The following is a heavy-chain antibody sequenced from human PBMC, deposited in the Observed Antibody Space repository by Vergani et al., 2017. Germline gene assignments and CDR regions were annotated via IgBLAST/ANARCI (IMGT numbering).Heavy chain of an antibody. CDR1: GFSFRNAW. CDR2: IKSTFDRGST. CDR3: TTDPRYCGDGSCYWLRDHHYYGMDV. J-gene: IGHJ6*02. Sequence: EVQLVESGGGIVKPGGSLRLSCVASGFSFRNAWMNWVRRTPGKGLEWVGRIKSTFDRGSTAYAAAVKGRFTISRDDSKNTLFLQMNGLKTEDIGVYYCTTDPRYCGDGSCYWLRDHHYYGMDVWGQGTTVTVSS. D-gene: IGHD2-21*01. V-gene: IGHV3-15*07.